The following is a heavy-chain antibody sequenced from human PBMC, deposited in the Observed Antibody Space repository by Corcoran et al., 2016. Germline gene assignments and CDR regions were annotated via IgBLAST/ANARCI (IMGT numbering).Heavy chain of an antibody. CDR2: IYDTGST. Sequence: QVQLQESGPGLVKPSETLTLTCSVSGGSISSHYWSWIRQPPGKGLEWIGFIYDTGSTNYNPALKNPVTISIDTSKNQFSLKLSFVTAADTAVYYCAGSRGHKRGMFDYWGQGTVVIGSS. D-gene: IGHD2-15*01. V-gene: IGHV4-59*11. CDR1: GGSISSHY. CDR3: AGSRGHKRGMFDY. J-gene: IGHJ4*02.